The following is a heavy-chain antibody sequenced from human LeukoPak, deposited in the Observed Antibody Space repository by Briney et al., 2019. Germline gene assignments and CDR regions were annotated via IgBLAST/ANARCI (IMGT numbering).Heavy chain of an antibody. J-gene: IGHJ4*02. V-gene: IGHV3-48*01. CDR2: ISSSSSTI. CDR3: ARGALGSSGYYLLFDY. D-gene: IGHD3-22*01. Sequence: PGGSLRLSCAASGFTVSSNYMSWVRQAPGKGLEWVSYISSSSSTIYYADSVKGRFTISRDNAKNSLYLQMNSLRAEDTAVYYCARGALGSSGYYLLFDYWGQGTLVTVSS. CDR1: GFTVSSNY.